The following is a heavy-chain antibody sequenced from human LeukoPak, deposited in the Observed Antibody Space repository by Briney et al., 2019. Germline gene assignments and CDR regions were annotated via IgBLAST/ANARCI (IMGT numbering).Heavy chain of an antibody. D-gene: IGHD3-9*01. J-gene: IGHJ3*02. CDR3: ARADILTGYYHDAFDI. CDR1: GGSISSGGYY. V-gene: IGHV4-31*03. CDR2: IYYSGST. Sequence: PSETLSLTCTVSGGSISSGGYYWSWLRQHPGKGLEWIGYIYYSGSTYYNPSLKSRVTISVDTSKNQFSLKLSSVTAADTAVYYCARADILTGYYHDAFDIWGQGTMVTVSS.